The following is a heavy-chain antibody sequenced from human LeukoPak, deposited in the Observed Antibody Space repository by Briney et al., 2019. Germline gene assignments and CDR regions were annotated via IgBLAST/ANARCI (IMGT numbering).Heavy chain of an antibody. D-gene: IGHD3/OR15-3a*01. CDR2: IYYSGST. Sequence: PSQTLSLTCTVSGGSISSGGYYWSWIRQHPGKGLEWIGYIYYSGSTYYNPSLKSRVTISVDTSKNQFSLKLSSVTAADTAVYYCARDFFWAGTGTHAFDIWGQGTMVTVSS. CDR1: GGSISSGGYY. CDR3: ARDFFWAGTGTHAFDI. J-gene: IGHJ3*02. V-gene: IGHV4-31*03.